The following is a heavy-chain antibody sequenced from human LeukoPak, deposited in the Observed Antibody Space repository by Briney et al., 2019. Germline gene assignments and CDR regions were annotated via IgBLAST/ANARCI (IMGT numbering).Heavy chain of an antibody. V-gene: IGHV4-4*02. CDR3: ARVPIVVATYYFDY. Sequence: SGTLSLTCAVSGGSISSSNWWRWVRQPPGKGLEWIGEIYHSGSTNYNPSLKSRVTISVDKSKNQFSLKLSSVTAADTAVYYCARVPIVVATYYFDYWGQGTLVTVSS. D-gene: IGHD3-22*01. CDR2: IYHSGST. CDR1: GGSISSSNW. J-gene: IGHJ4*02.